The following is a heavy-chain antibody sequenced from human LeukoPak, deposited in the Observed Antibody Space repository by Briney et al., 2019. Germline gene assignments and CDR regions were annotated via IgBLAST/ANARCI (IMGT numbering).Heavy chain of an antibody. V-gene: IGHV3-53*05. CDR2: IYSGGST. D-gene: IGHD3-9*01. J-gene: IGHJ4*02. CDR1: GFTVSSNY. Sequence: PGGSLRLSCAASGFTVSSNYMSWVRQAPGKGLEWVSVIYSGGSTYYADSVKGRFTISRDNSKSTLYIQMNSLRAEDTAVYYCARGAYYNILTGFKSRFLGFDYWGQGTLATVSS. CDR3: ARGAYYNILTGFKSRFLGFDY.